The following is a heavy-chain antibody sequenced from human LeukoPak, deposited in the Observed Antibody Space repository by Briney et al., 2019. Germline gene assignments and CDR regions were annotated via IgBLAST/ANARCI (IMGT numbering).Heavy chain of an antibody. CDR1: GFDFNEHE. CDR2: IRNKAHSYTT. J-gene: IGHJ4*02. Sequence: GGSLRLSCAASGFDFNEHEMDWVRQAPGKGPEWLGRIRNKAHSYTTEYAASVIGRFTISRDDSKNSLYLQMNSLKTDDTAVYYCTSASAGLVEYWGQGTRVTVSS. V-gene: IGHV3-72*01. CDR3: TSASAGLVEY.